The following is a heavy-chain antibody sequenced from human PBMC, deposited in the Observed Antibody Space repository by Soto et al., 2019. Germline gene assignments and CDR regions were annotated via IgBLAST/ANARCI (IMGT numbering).Heavy chain of an antibody. V-gene: IGHV1-2*02. CDR3: ARAVSSLLYFFDY. CDR2: INPHSGGT. CDR1: GYTFTDSY. Sequence: QVQLVQSGAEAKKPGSSVKVSCKASGYTFTDSYIHWVRQAPRQGLEWMGGINPHSGGTNYAQRFQGRVTMTRDTSISTAYMDLCRLRSDDTAVYYCARAVSSLLYFFDYWGQGTLVTVSS. J-gene: IGHJ4*02. D-gene: IGHD1-20*01.